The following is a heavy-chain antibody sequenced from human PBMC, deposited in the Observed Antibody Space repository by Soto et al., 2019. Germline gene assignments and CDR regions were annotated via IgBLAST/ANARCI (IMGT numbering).Heavy chain of an antibody. CDR2: NR. Sequence: ASVKVSCKASGYTFTNYRIYWVRQAPGQGLEWMGYNRNYAQKMQGRVTMTTDTATSTAYMELRSLRSDDTAVYYCARDRLPLGELSPGEYWG. CDR1: GYTFTNYR. J-gene: IGHJ4*01. D-gene: IGHD3-16*01. CDR3: ARDRLPLGELSPGEY. V-gene: IGHV1-18*01.